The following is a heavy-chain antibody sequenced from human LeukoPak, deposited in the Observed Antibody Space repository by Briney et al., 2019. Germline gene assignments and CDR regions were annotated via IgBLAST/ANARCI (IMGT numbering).Heavy chain of an antibody. CDR1: GFTFRNYA. D-gene: IGHD3-3*01. J-gene: IGHJ4*02. Sequence: GGSLRLSCAASGFTFRNYAMSWVRQAPGKGLDWVSAISGSGVRTFYADSVKGRFTVSRDNSNNTLYLQMNSLRAEDTAVYYCARSEYYDFWSGLDYWGQGTLVTVSS. V-gene: IGHV3-23*01. CDR3: ARSEYYDFWSGLDY. CDR2: ISGSGVRT.